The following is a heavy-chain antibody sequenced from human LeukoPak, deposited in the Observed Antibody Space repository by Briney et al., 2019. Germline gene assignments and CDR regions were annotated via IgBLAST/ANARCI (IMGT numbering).Heavy chain of an antibody. CDR3: ARDMGLNYGGNSDAFDI. D-gene: IGHD4-23*01. Sequence: SETLSLTCTVSGGSVSGYHWSWIRQPPGKGLEWIGYIYYTGSTNYNPSLKSRVTISVDTAKNQFSLKVSSVTAADTAVYYCARDMGLNYGGNSDAFDIWGQGTMVSVSS. CDR1: GGSVSGYH. J-gene: IGHJ3*02. CDR2: IYYTGST. V-gene: IGHV4-59*02.